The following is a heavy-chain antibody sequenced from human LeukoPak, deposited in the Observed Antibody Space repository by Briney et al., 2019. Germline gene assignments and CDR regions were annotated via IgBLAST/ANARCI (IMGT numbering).Heavy chain of an antibody. CDR1: GGSISSYY. J-gene: IGHJ3*02. CDR3: ASSDFSAFDI. D-gene: IGHD3-3*01. CDR2: IYTSGST. V-gene: IGHV4-4*07. Sequence: SETLSLTCTVPGGSISSYYWSWIRQPAGKGLEWIGRIYTSGSTNYNPSLKSRVTMSVDTSKNQFSLKLGSVTAADTAVYYCASSDFSAFDIWGQGTMVTVSS.